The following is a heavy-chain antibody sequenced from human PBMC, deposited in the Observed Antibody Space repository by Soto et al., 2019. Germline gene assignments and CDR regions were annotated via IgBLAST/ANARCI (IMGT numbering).Heavy chain of an antibody. CDR3: AKGAEGYVVSSLDF. D-gene: IGHD5-12*01. Sequence: EVQLLESGGGFVQPGGSLRLSCAASGFIFSNYAMTWVRQAPGEGLEWVSGITSTGSSTYYADSVKGRFTISIDNSKNTLFLQINSLRAVDTAVYYCAKGAEGYVVSSLDFWGQGTLVSVSS. CDR2: ITSTGSST. J-gene: IGHJ4*02. V-gene: IGHV3-23*01. CDR1: GFIFSNYA.